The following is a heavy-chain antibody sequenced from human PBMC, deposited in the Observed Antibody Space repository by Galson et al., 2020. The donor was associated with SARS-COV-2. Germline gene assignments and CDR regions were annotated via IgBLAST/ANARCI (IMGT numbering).Heavy chain of an antibody. CDR3: ARSRISMIQGVKY. J-gene: IGHJ4*02. CDR2: ISYSGNS. CDR1: GGSISSGGYY. D-gene: IGHD3-10*01. V-gene: IGHV4-31*03. Sequence: SETLSLTCTVSGGSISSGGYYWSWIRQHPGKGLEWIGYISYSGNSYYNPSLKSRVTVSVDTSKNQFSLKLGSVTAADTAVYYCARSRISMIQGVKYWGQGTLVTVSP.